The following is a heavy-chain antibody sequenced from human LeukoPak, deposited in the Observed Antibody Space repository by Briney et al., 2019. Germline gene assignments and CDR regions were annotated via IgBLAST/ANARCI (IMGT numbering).Heavy chain of an antibody. CDR3: ARDLGSGSYYNFFISNRPFVY. CDR2: INPNSGGT. V-gene: IGHV1-2*02. J-gene: IGHJ4*02. D-gene: IGHD3-10*01. CDR1: GYTFTGYY. Sequence: ASVKVSCKASGYTFTGYYMHWVRQAPGQGLEWMGWINPNSGGTNYAQKFQGRVTMTRDTSISTAYMELSRLRSDDTAVYYCARDLGSGSYYNFFISNRPFVYWGQGTLVTVSS.